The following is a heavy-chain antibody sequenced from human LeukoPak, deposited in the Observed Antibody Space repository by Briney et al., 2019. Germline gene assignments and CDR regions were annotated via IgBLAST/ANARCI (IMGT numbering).Heavy chain of an antibody. J-gene: IGHJ4*02. CDR2: IFYSGST. Sequence: SETLSLTCTVSSGSISTSNYYWGWVRQPPGKALEWIGNIFYSGSTNYNPSLKSRVTLSVDTSKNQFSLQLSSVTAADTAVYYCARDWNRYAYWGQGTLVTVSS. V-gene: IGHV4-39*07. CDR3: ARDWNRYAY. CDR1: SGSISTSNYY. D-gene: IGHD1-1*01.